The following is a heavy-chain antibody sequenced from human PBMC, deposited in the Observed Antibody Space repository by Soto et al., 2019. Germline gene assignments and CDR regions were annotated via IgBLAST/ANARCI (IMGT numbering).Heavy chain of an antibody. J-gene: IGHJ5*02. CDR3: ARVWGDILPGYDSQYNWFDP. V-gene: IGHV1-46*01. D-gene: IGHD3-9*01. CDR1: GYTFTTYY. CDR2: INPSGGST. Sequence: AASVKVSCKASGYTFTTYYMHWVRQAPGQGLEWMGIINPSGGSTSYAQKFQGRVTMTRDTSTSTVYMELSSLRSEDTAVYYCARVWGDILPGYDSQYNWFDPWGQGTLVT.